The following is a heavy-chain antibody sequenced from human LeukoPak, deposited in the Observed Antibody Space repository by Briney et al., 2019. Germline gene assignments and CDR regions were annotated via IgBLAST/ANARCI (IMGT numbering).Heavy chain of an antibody. D-gene: IGHD5-18*01. CDR1: GFTFSSYS. V-gene: IGHV3-21*01. CDR3: ARAAAMAEGFDY. CDR2: ISSSSSYI. Sequence: GGSQRLSCAASGFTFSSYSMNWVRQAPGKGLEWVSSISSSSSYIYYADSVKGRFTISRDNAKNSLYLQMNSLRAEDTAVYYCARAAAMAEGFDYWGQGTLVTVSS. J-gene: IGHJ4*02.